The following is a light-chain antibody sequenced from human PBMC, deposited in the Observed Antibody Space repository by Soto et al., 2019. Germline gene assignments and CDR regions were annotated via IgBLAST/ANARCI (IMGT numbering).Light chain of an antibody. CDR2: DVS. CDR3: CSYAGTTHV. CDR1: SSDIGGYNY. Sequence: QSVLTQPPSVSGSPGQSVTISCTGTSSDIGGYNYVSWYQQLPGKAPKLMIYDVSKRPSGVPDRFSGSNSGNTASLTIPGLQAEDEADYYCCSYAGTTHVFGTGTKLTVL. J-gene: IGLJ1*01. V-gene: IGLV2-11*01.